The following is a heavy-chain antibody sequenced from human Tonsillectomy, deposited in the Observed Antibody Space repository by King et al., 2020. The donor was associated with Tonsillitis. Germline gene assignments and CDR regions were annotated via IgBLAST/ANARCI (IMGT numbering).Heavy chain of an antibody. CDR2: VYYTGST. Sequence: QLQESGPGLVKPSETLSLTCTVSGGSISSRSYYWGWIRQPPRKGLEGIGTVYYTGSTYYNPSLKSRVTISVDTSKNQFSLKLSSVTAADTAVYYCARPWYSSGWYVDYWGQGTLVTVSS. CDR3: ARPWYSSGWYVDY. D-gene: IGHD6-19*01. V-gene: IGHV4-39*01. CDR1: GGSISSRSYY. J-gene: IGHJ4*02.